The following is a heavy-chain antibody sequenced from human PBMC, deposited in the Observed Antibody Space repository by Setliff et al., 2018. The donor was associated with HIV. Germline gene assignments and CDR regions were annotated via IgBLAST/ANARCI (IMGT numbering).Heavy chain of an antibody. CDR2: IYHSGST. CDR3: ARHWRGSGWSNWFDP. Sequence: PSETLSLTCSVSGGSISNSTSFWGWIRQPPGKGLEWIGSIYHSGSTYYNPSLKSRVTISVDTSKNQFSLKLTSVTAADTAVYYCARHWRGSGWSNWFDPWGQGTLVTVSS. V-gene: IGHV4-39*01. J-gene: IGHJ5*02. CDR1: GGSISNSTSF. D-gene: IGHD6-19*01.